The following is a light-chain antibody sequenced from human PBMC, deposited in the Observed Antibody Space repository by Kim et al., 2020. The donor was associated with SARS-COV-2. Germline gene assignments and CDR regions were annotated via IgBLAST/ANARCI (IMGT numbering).Light chain of an antibody. Sequence: EIVMTQSPATLSVSPGERATLSCRASQSVSSNLAWYQQKPGQAPRLLIYGASTRATGIPARFSGSGSGTEFTLTISSLQSEDFAVYYCQKNNNWPLTFGGGTKVVIK. J-gene: IGKJ4*01. CDR1: QSVSSN. V-gene: IGKV3-15*01. CDR3: QKNNNWPLT. CDR2: GAS.